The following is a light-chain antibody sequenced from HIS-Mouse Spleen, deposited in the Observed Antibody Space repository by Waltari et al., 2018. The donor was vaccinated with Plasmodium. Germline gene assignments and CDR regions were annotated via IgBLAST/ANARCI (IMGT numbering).Light chain of an antibody. V-gene: IGKV3-20*01. Sequence: IVLTQSPGTLSLSPGERATLSCRPSQSVSSSYLAWYQQKPGQAPRRLIYGASSRATGIPDRFSGSGSGTDFTLTISRLEPEDFAVYYCQQYGSSPYTFGQGTKLEIK. CDR3: QQYGSSPYT. J-gene: IGKJ2*01. CDR1: QSVSSSY. CDR2: GAS.